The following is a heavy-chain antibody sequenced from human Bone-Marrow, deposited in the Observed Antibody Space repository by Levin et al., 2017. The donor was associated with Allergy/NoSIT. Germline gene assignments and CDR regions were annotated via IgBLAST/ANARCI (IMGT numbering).Heavy chain of an antibody. D-gene: IGHD3-10*01. V-gene: IGHV4-34*01. J-gene: IGHJ4*02. CDR1: GGSYGGYY. CDR2: IDHRGNT. CDR3: ARGGGAVWFGEFFDH. Sequence: PSETLSLTCAMYGGSYGGYYWSWIRQTPGEGLEWIGDIDHRGNTKYNPSLKSRVTISAVSSRNQLSLKLNSVTAADTAVYYCARGGGAVWFGEFFDHWGQGILVTVSS.